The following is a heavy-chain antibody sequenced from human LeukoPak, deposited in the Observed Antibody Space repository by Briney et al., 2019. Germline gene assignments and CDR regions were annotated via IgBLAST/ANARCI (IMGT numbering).Heavy chain of an antibody. Sequence: GGSLRLSCAASGFTFSSYSMNWVRQAPGKGLEWVSSISTSSYIYYADSVKGRFTISRDNAKNSLYLQMNSLRAEDTAVYYCAREEVTMYYFDSWGQGTLVTVSS. CDR3: AREEVTMYYFDS. D-gene: IGHD2-21*02. J-gene: IGHJ4*02. CDR1: GFTFSSYS. V-gene: IGHV3-21*01. CDR2: ISTSSYI.